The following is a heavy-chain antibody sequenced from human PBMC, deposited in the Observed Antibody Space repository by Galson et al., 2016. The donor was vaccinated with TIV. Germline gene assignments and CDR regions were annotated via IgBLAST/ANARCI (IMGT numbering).Heavy chain of an antibody. D-gene: IGHD3-10*02. V-gene: IGHV3-7*03. CDR2: IKQDGSDR. CDR1: QFPFSDYR. CDR3: ARDPLFGGMDV. J-gene: IGHJ6*02. Sequence: SLRLSCAASQFPFSDYRMNWIRQAPGKGLEWVATIKQDGSDRYYEDSVKGRFTISRDNAKRLLYLHMSSLRVEDTAVYYCARDPLFGGMDVWGQGATVAVS.